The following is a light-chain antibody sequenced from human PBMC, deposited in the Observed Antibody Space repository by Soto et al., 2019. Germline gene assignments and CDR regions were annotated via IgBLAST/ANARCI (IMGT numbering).Light chain of an antibody. J-gene: IGLJ3*02. CDR1: RSDIGGYNF. V-gene: IGLV2-14*01. CDR2: DVS. Sequence: QSVLTQPASVSGSPGQSITISCTGTRSDIGGYNFVSWYQQYPGKAPKLMIYDVSIRPSGISNRFSGSKSGNTASLTISGLQAEDEADYYCSSYTSSFTGVFGGGTKVTVL. CDR3: SSYTSSFTGV.